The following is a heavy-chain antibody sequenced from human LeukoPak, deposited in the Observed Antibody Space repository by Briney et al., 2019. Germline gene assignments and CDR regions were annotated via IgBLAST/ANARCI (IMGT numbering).Heavy chain of an antibody. CDR1: GFTFSRSA. CDR3: AKAVGGTFDY. Sequence: PGGSLRLSCAASGFTFSRSAMTWVRQGPGTGLEFVASIIYSGGATYYADSVKGRFTISRDNSKNTLFLQMNSLRPEDTALYYCAKAVGGTFDYWGQGTLVTVSS. D-gene: IGHD1-26*01. V-gene: IGHV3-23*01. J-gene: IGHJ4*02. CDR2: IIYSGGAT.